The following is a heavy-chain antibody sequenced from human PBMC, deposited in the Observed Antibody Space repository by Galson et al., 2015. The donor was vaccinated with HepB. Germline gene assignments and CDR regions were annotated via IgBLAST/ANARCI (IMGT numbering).Heavy chain of an antibody. V-gene: IGHV1-69*06. CDR1: GGTFSSYA. D-gene: IGHD2-21*02. Sequence: SVKVSCKASGGTFSSYAISWVRQAPGQGLEWMGGIIPIFGTANYAQKFQGRVTITADKSTSTAYMELSSLRSEDTAVYYCARAIVVVTAIGYFDLWGRGTLVTVSS. J-gene: IGHJ2*01. CDR3: ARAIVVVTAIGYFDL. CDR2: IIPIFGTA.